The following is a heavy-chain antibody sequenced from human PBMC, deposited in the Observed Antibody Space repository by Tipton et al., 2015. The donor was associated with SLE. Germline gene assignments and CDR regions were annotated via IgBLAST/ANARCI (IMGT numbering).Heavy chain of an antibody. V-gene: IGHV4-4*02. CDR3: ARCSTRHYYYYYMDV. CDR1: GGSIISNNW. CDR2: IYHSGGT. J-gene: IGHJ6*03. D-gene: IGHD2-2*01. Sequence: TLSLTCAVSGGSIISNNWWSWVRQPPGKGLEWIGEIYHSGGTNYNPSLRSRVTISVDTSKNQFSLKLSSVTAADTAVYYCARCSTRHYYYYYMDVWGKGTTVTVSS.